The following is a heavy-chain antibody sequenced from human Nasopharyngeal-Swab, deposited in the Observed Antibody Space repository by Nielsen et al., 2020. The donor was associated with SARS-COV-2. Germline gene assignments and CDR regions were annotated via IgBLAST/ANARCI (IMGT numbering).Heavy chain of an antibody. CDR1: GFTFSSYD. J-gene: IGHJ4*02. V-gene: IGHV3-13*01. CDR3: ARGKYDSSGYYLGDYYFDY. Sequence: GESLKISCAASGFTFSSYDMHWVRQATGTGLELVSAIGTAGDTYSPGSVTGRFTISRENAKNSLYLQMNSLRAGDTAVYYCARGKYDSSGYYLGDYYFDYWGQGTLVTVSS. D-gene: IGHD3-22*01. CDR2: IGTAGDT.